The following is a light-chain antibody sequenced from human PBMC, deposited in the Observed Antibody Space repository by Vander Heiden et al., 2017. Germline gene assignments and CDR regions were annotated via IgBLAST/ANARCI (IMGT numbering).Light chain of an antibody. CDR3: QQYGSSPLT. J-gene: IGKJ4*01. CDR2: DAS. Sequence: ILLTPSPGTLSLSPGERATLSCRASQSVSNSYLAWYQQKPGQAPRLLVYDASSRATGIPDRFSGSGSGTDFTLTISRLEPGDFAVYFCQQYGSSPLTFGGGTKVEIK. V-gene: IGKV3-20*01. CDR1: QSVSNSY.